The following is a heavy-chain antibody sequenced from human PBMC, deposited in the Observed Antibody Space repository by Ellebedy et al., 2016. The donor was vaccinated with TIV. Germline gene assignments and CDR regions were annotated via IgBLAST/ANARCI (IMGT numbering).Heavy chain of an antibody. Sequence: GGSLRLSXAASGFTFSSYWMSWVRQAPGKGLEWVANIKQDGSEKYYVDSVKGRFTISRDNAKNSLYLQMNSLRAEDTAVYYCAREMGEIGDYGMDVWGQGTTVTVSS. D-gene: IGHD2-21*01. CDR3: AREMGEIGDYGMDV. J-gene: IGHJ6*02. CDR1: GFTFSSYW. V-gene: IGHV3-7*01. CDR2: IKQDGSEK.